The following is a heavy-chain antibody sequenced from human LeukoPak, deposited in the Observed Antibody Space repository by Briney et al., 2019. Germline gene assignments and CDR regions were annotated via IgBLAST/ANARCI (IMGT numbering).Heavy chain of an antibody. V-gene: IGHV3-23*01. CDR1: GFTFSSYA. D-gene: IGHD5/OR15-5a*01. Sequence: GGSLRLSCAAAGFTFSSYAISCVRQAPGKWLGWVAAISGSGGGTYYADSVKGPFTIARDNSKNTPYRQMNSLVAEDTAVNFCAKFVDTVSMVSSRHTTVHYWGQGTLVTVSS. CDR2: ISGSGGGT. CDR3: AKFVDTVSMVSSRHTTVHY. J-gene: IGHJ4*02.